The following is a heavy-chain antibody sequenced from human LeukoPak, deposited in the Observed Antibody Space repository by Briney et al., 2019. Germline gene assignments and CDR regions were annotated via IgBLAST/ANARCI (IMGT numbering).Heavy chain of an antibody. CDR2: ISPSRAST. CDR1: GFTFSKFG. CDR3: AKGFDPDGY. V-gene: IGHV3-23*01. D-gene: IGHD3-9*01. J-gene: IGHJ4*02. Sequence: PGGTLRLSCAASGFTFSKFGMGWVRQAPGKGLEWVSAISPSRASTYYADSVKGRFTISRDDSKNMLYLQLNSLRAEDTAVYYCAKGFDPDGYWGQGTLVTVSS.